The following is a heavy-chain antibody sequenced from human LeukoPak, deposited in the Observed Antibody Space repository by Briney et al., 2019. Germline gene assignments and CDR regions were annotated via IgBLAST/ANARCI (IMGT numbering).Heavy chain of an antibody. D-gene: IGHD5-18*01. CDR1: GFTFSSYS. CDR3: ATGGYLHALDY. CDR2: ISSSSSYI. Sequence: GGSLRLSCASSGFTFSSYSMNWVRQAPGKGLKWVSSISSSSSYIYYADSVKGRFTISRDNAKNSLYLQMNSLRAEDTAVYYCATGGYLHALDYWGQGTLVTVSS. V-gene: IGHV3-21*01. J-gene: IGHJ4*02.